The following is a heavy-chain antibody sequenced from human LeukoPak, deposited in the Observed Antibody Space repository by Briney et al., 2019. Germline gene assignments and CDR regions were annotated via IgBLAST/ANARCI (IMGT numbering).Heavy chain of an antibody. CDR3: ARAEFTGGYLIDY. Sequence: GGSLRLSCAASGFTFSSYAMSWVRQAPGKGLEWVSAISGSGGSTYYADSVKGRFTISRDNSKNTVSLQMNSLTAEGTAVYYCARAEFTGGYLIDYWGQGTLVTVSS. CDR1: GFTFSSYA. D-gene: IGHD2-8*02. J-gene: IGHJ4*02. V-gene: IGHV3-23*01. CDR2: ISGSGGST.